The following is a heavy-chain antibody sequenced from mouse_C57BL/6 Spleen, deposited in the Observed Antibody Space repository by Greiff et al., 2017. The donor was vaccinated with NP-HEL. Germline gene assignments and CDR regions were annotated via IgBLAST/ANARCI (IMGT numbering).Heavy chain of an antibody. CDR1: GYTFTDHT. Sequence: QVQLQQSDAELVKPGSSVKISCKVSGYTFTDHTIHWMKQRPEQGLEWIGYIYPRDGSTKYNEKFKGKATLTADKSSSTAYMQLNSLTSEDSAVYFCAREIYYYGSSYYYAMDYWGQGTSVTVSS. J-gene: IGHJ4*01. D-gene: IGHD1-1*01. CDR2: IYPRDGST. V-gene: IGHV1-78*01. CDR3: AREIYYYGSSYYYAMDY.